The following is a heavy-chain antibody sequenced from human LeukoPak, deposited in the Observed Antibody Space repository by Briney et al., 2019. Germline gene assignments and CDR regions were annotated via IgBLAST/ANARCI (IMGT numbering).Heavy chain of an antibody. CDR1: GYTFTSYG. CDR2: IIPIFGTA. J-gene: IGHJ6*02. D-gene: IGHD3-3*01. CDR3: ARDPGPITIFGVVTTDYYYGMDV. Sequence: SVKVSCKASGYTFTSYGISWVRQAPGQGLEWMGGIIPIFGTANYAQKFQGRVTITADESTSTAYMELSSLRSEDTAVYYCARDPGPITIFGVVTTDYYYGMDVWGQGTTVTVSS. V-gene: IGHV1-69*13.